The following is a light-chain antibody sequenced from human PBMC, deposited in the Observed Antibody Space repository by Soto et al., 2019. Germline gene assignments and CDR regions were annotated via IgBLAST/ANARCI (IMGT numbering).Light chain of an antibody. Sequence: EIVLTQSPGTLSLSPGERATLSCRASQGVSSSYLAWYQQNPGQAPRLLIYGASSRATGIPDRFSGSGSGTDFTLTISSLQPEDFASYYCLQDHNYPKTFGQGTKVDIK. V-gene: IGKV3-20*01. CDR2: GAS. CDR3: LQDHNYPKT. J-gene: IGKJ1*01. CDR1: QGVSSSY.